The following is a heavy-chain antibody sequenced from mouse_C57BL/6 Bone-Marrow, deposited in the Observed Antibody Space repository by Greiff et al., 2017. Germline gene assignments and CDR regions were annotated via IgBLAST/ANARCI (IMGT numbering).Heavy chain of an antibody. J-gene: IGHJ1*03. Sequence: QVQLQQPGAELVKPGASVKLSCKASGYTFTSYWMHWVKQRPGQGLEWIGMIHPNSGSTNYNEKFKSKATLTVDKSSSTAYMQLSSLTSEDSAVYYCARFYYGSSWGDWYCDVWGTGTTVTVSS. CDR3: ARFYYGSSWGDWYCDV. CDR2: IHPNSGST. CDR1: GYTFTSYW. V-gene: IGHV1-64*01. D-gene: IGHD1-1*01.